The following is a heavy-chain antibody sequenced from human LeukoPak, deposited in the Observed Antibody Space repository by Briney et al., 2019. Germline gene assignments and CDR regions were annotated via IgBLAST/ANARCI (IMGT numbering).Heavy chain of an antibody. CDR3: ARDEYYYDSSGYDYGYFDL. CDR2: IYYSGST. CDR1: GGSISSYY. Sequence: NPSETLSLTCTVSGGSISSYYWSWIRQPPGKGLEWIGYIYYSGSTNYNPSLKSRVTISVDTSKNQFSLKLSSVTAADTAVYYCARDEYYYDSSGYDYGYFDLWGRGTLVTVSS. D-gene: IGHD3-22*01. J-gene: IGHJ2*01. V-gene: IGHV4-59*01.